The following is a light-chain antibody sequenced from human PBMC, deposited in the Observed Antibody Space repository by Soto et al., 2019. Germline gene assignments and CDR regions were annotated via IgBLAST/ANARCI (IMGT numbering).Light chain of an antibody. J-gene: IGKJ2*01. V-gene: IGKV3-20*01. CDR2: QTS. CDR1: QSVSSSY. Sequence: EIVFTQSPGTLSLSPGERATLSCRASQSVSSSYLAWYQQKPGQAPRLLIYQTSARATGIPGRFSGSGSGTDFTLTISNLQSEDFAIYYCQHYSGWPQAFGQGTKVDIK. CDR3: QHYSGWPQA.